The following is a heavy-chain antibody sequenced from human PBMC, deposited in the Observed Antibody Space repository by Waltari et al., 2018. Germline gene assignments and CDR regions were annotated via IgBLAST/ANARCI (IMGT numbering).Heavy chain of an antibody. CDR2: IFYSGST. J-gene: IGHJ5*02. CDR3: ARKYHSSGYYFLGWFDP. CDR1: GDSISSGSYY. Sequence: QVQLQESGPGLVKPSETLSLTCTVSGDSISSGSYYWGWIRQTPGKGLEWIGSIFYSGSTYYNPSLRSRVTISRDTSKNQFSLKVTSVTAADTAVYYCARKYHSSGYYFLGWFDPWGQGTLVTVSS. D-gene: IGHD3-22*01. V-gene: IGHV4-39*01.